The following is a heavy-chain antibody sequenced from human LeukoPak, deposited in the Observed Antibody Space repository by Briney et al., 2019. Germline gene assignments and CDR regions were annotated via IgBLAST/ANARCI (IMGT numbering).Heavy chain of an antibody. CDR2: ISSSSSTI. Sequence: GGSLRLSCAASGFTFSSYSMNWVRQAPGKGLEWVSYISSSSSTIYYADSVKGRFTISRDNAKNSLYLQMNSLRAEDTAVYYCAREGLYCSSTSCSGRPFDYWGQGTLVTVSS. CDR1: GFTFSSYS. J-gene: IGHJ4*02. V-gene: IGHV3-48*01. CDR3: AREGLYCSSTSCSGRPFDY. D-gene: IGHD2-2*01.